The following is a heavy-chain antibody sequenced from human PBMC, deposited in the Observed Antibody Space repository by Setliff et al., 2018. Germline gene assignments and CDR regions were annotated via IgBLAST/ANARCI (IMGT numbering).Heavy chain of an antibody. CDR3: SRLVRYCTTTSCQRLSGDEY. V-gene: IGHV1-18*01. D-gene: IGHD2-2*01. CDR2: VSAYTGNA. CDR1: GYTFTDYG. J-gene: IGHJ4*02. Sequence: ASVKVSCKASGYTFTDYGITWVRQAPGRGLEWMGWVSAYTGNAYYAHRLQDRVTLTTDKSTGTAYMELRSLRSDDTAVYYCSRLVRYCTTTSCQRLSGDEYWGQGTLVTVSS.